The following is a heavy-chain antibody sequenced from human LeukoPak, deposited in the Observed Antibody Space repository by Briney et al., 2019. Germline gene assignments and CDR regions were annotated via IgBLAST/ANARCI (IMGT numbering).Heavy chain of an antibody. CDR2: IYYSGST. CDR3: ARGGWSLTD. D-gene: IGHD6-19*01. V-gene: IGHV4-59*01. Sequence: SSETLSLTCTVSGGSMNNYYWSWIRLPPGKGLEWIGYIYYSGSTNYNPFLNSRVTLSVDTSKNQFSLKLSSVTAADTAVYYCARGGWSLTDRGQGILVTVSS. J-gene: IGHJ4*02. CDR1: GGSMNNYY.